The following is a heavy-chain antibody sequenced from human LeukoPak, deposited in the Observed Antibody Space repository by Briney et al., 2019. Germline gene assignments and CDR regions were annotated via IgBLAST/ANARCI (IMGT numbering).Heavy chain of an antibody. J-gene: IGHJ4*02. CDR2: ISASDGTT. V-gene: IGHV1-18*01. D-gene: IGHD4-17*01. CDR1: GYSFSIYG. Sequence: ASVKVACKASGYSFSIYGITWARQAPGQGLEYLGWISASDGTTNYAQKVQDRVTMTTDTSTSTAYLELRSLRSEDTAVYYCARCGAAVTTHFSHWGQGTLVTVSS. CDR3: ARCGAAVTTHFSH.